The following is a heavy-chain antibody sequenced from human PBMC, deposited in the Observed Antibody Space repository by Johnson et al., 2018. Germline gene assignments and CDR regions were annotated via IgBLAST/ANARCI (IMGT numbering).Heavy chain of an antibody. D-gene: IGHD1-7*01. CDR3: ARRTTDDMDG. CDR1: GGSISSSSYY. J-gene: IGHJ6*03. V-gene: IGHV4-39*07. CDR2: IYSSGSP. Sequence: QVQLQEAGPGLVKPSETLSLTCTVSGGSISSSSYYWGWIRQPPGKGLAWLGSIYSSGSPNYNPSLKSRVTISVDTSKNQFSLKLSPATAADTAVYYWARRTTDDMDGWGKGTTVTVSS.